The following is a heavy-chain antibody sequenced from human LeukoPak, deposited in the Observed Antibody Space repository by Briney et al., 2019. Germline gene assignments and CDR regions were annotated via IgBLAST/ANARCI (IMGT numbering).Heavy chain of an antibody. V-gene: IGHV3-74*01. CDR3: ARGGKSIYDFPAHYYYHMDV. CDR2: INSDGSST. CDR1: GFTFSSYW. Sequence: PGGSLRLSCAASGFTFSSYWMHWVRQAPGKGLVWVSRINSDGSSTSYADSVKGRFTISRDNAKNTLYLQMNSLRAEDTAVYYCARGGKSIYDFPAHYYYHMDVWGQGTTVTVSS. D-gene: IGHD3-3*01. J-gene: IGHJ6*03.